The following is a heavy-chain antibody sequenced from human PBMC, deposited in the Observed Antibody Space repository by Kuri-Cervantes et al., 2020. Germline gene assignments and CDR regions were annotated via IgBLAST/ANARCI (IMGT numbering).Heavy chain of an antibody. Sequence: LSLTCAASGFTLDDYAMHWVRQAPGKGLEWVSGISWNSGSIGYADSVKGRFTISRDNAKNSLYLQMNSLRAEDTALYYCAKDSGYSSSWYVDWGQGTLVTVSS. D-gene: IGHD6-13*01. CDR1: GFTLDDYA. J-gene: IGHJ4*02. V-gene: IGHV3-9*01. CDR3: AKDSGYSSSWYVD. CDR2: ISWNSGSI.